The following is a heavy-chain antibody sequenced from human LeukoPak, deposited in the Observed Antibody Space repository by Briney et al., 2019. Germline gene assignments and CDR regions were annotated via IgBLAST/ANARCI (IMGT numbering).Heavy chain of an antibody. CDR2: ISYIGTT. D-gene: IGHD4-17*01. J-gene: IGHJ3*02. CDR3: ARDLVTVTKGFDI. Sequence: SETLSLTCAVSGDSFSSHYWTWIRQAPGRGLEWIGYISYIGTTNYNPSLKSRVTISIDTSKNQFSLKLSSVTTADTAVYYCARDLVTVTKGFDIWGLGTMVSVSS. V-gene: IGHV4-59*11. CDR1: GDSFSSHY.